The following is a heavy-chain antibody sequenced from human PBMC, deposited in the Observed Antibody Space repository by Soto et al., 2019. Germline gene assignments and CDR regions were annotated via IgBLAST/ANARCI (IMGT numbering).Heavy chain of an antibody. D-gene: IGHD3-22*01. CDR1: GYTFTVYY. V-gene: IGHV1-46*01. CDR2: INPSGVST. Sequence: GSSVNVSCKAAGYTFTVYYMHWLRQTPGQGLECMGIINPSGVSTNYAQKFQGRVTMTRDTSTSRVYMELRSLRSEDTAVYYCARDLFTPSGYPPSYGMHVWGQGTTVTVSS. J-gene: IGHJ6*02. CDR3: ARDLFTPSGYPPSYGMHV.